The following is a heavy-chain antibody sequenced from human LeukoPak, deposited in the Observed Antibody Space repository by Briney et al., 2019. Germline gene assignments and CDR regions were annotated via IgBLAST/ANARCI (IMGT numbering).Heavy chain of an antibody. Sequence: ETLSLTCTVSGGSISSYYWSWIRQPPGKGLEWIGYIYYSGSTNYNPSLKSRVTISVDTSKNQFSLKLSSVTAADTAVYYCARDEDGYNSSFDPWGQGTLVTVSS. CDR2: IYYSGST. D-gene: IGHD5-24*01. J-gene: IGHJ5*02. CDR1: GGSISSYY. CDR3: ARDEDGYNSSFDP. V-gene: IGHV4-59*01.